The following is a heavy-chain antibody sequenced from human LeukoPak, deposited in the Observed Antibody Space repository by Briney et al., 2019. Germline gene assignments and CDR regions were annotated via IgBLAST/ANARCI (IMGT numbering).Heavy chain of an antibody. Sequence: GGSLRLSCVASGFSFSSYGMHWVRQAPGKGLEYVSAISSNGGSTYYANSVKGRFTISRDNSKNTLYLQMGSLRAEDMAVYYCARALSSPTHNLYYYYYCMDVWGKGTTVTVSS. J-gene: IGHJ6*03. CDR2: ISSNGGST. CDR1: GFSFSSYG. CDR3: ARALSSPTHNLYYYYYCMDV. D-gene: IGHD6-13*01. V-gene: IGHV3-64*01.